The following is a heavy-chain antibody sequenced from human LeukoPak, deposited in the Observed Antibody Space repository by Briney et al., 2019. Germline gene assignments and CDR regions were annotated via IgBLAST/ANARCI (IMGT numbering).Heavy chain of an antibody. CDR2: ISYDGNNK. J-gene: IGHJ4*02. D-gene: IGHD3-9*01. V-gene: IGHV3-30*04. CDR1: GFTFSSYA. Sequence: SGGSLRLSCAASGFTFSSYAMHWVRQAPGKGLEWVAVISYDGNNKYYADSVKGRFTISRDNSKNTLYLQMNSLRAEDTAVYYCAKDPHPVLRYFDWDWGFDYWGQGTLVTVSS. CDR3: AKDPHPVLRYFDWDWGFDY.